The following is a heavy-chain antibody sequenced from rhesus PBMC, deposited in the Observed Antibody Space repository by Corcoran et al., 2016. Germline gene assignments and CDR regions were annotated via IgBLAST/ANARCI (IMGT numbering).Heavy chain of an antibody. V-gene: IGHV4-160*01. CDR2: IYSSGGCT. CDR1: GGSIRSNY. Sequence: QVQLQESGPGLVKPSETLSLTCAVSGGSIRSNYWSWIRQAPGKGLEWIGRIYSSGGCTDYNPSLTSRVTISTATSKNQFSLKPSSVPAADTAVYYCARETPTGVIDYWGQGVLVTVSS. D-gene: IGHD3-34*01. J-gene: IGHJ4*01. CDR3: ARETPTGVIDY.